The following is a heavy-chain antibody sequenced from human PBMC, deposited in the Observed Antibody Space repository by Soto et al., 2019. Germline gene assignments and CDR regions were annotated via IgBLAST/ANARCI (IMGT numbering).Heavy chain of an antibody. V-gene: IGHV3-30*18. CDR1: GFTFSSYG. D-gene: IGHD3-16*01. Sequence: GGFLRLSCAASGFTFSSYGMHWVRQAPGKGLEWVAVISYDGSNKYYADSVKGRFTISRDNSKNTLYLQMNSLRAEDTAVYYCAKGGQDYYYYGMDVWGQGTTVTVSS. J-gene: IGHJ6*02. CDR2: ISYDGSNK. CDR3: AKGGQDYYYYGMDV.